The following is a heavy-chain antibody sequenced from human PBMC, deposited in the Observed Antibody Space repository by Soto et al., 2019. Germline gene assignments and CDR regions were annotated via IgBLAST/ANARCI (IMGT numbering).Heavy chain of an antibody. D-gene: IGHD2-8*01. Sequence: QVQLQQWGAGLLKPSETLSLTCAVYGGSFSGYYWSWIRQPPGKGLEWIGEINHSGSTNYNPSLKSRVTVSVDTSKNQFSLKLSSVTAADTAVYYCAQCSSYYYYYMDVWVKGTTVTVSS. J-gene: IGHJ6*03. CDR3: AQCSSYYYYYMDV. V-gene: IGHV4-34*01. CDR1: GGSFSGYY. CDR2: INHSGST.